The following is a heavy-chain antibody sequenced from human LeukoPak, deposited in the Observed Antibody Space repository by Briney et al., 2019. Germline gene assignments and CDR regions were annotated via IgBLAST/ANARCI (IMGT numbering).Heavy chain of an antibody. J-gene: IGHJ4*02. CDR2: IWYDGSNK. CDR3: AREGEYSSSWLDY. Sequence: GGSLRLSCAASGSTFSSYGMHWVRQAPGKGLEWVAVIWYDGSNKYYADSVKGRFTISRDNSKNTLYLQMNSLRAEDTAVYYCAREGEYSSSWLDYWGQGTLVTVSS. D-gene: IGHD6-13*01. V-gene: IGHV3-33*01. CDR1: GSTFSSYG.